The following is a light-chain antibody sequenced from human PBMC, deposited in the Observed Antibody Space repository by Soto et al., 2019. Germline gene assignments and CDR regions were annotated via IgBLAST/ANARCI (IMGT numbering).Light chain of an antibody. CDR2: GAS. J-gene: IGKJ1*01. V-gene: IGKV3-20*01. Sequence: EIVLTQSPGTLSFSPGERATLSCRASQSITNNYLAWYQQKAGQVPRLLLYGASTRPTGIPDRFSGGGSGTDFTLTIARREPDDYGVYYCQHYGSSPQTFGQGTKVEIK. CDR3: QHYGSSPQT. CDR1: QSITNNY.